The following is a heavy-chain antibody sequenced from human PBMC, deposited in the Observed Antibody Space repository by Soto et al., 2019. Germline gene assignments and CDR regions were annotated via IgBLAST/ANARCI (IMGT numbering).Heavy chain of an antibody. CDR2: ISSDGSII. V-gene: IGHV3-74*01. J-gene: IGHJ4*02. Sequence: EVQLVESGGGLVQPGGSLRLSCAASGFTFSTYWMHWVRQAPGKGLVWVSRISSDGSIINYADSVKGRFTISRDNAKNTLSLQMNSLRAEDTAVYYCVRVWGDFDYWGQGTLVSVSS. CDR1: GFTFSTYW. D-gene: IGHD3-16*01. CDR3: VRVWGDFDY.